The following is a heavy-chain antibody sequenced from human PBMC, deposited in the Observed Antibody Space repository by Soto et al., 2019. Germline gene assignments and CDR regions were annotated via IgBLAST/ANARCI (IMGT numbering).Heavy chain of an antibody. D-gene: IGHD3-10*01. CDR1: GGSIRSSSYY. CDR3: ARHLGITMVRGANWFDP. V-gene: IGHV4-39*01. CDR2: IYYSGST. J-gene: IGHJ5*02. Sequence: PSETLSLTCTVSGGSIRSSSYYWGWIRQPPGKGLEWIGSIYYSGSTYYNPSLKSRVTISVDTSKNQFSLKLSSVTAADTAVYYCARHLGITMVRGANWFDPWGQGTLVTVSS.